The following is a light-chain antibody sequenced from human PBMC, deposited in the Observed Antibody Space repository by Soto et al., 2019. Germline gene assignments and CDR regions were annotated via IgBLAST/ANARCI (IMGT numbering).Light chain of an antibody. Sequence: QPLLTQPPSASGTPWQRVTISCSGSSSNIGSNTVNWYQQLPGTAPKLLIYSNNQRPSGVPDRFSGSKSGTSASLAISGLQSEDEADYCCAAWDDSLNGYVFGSGTKVTVL. CDR2: SNN. V-gene: IGLV1-44*01. CDR1: SSNIGSNT. CDR3: AAWDDSLNGYV. J-gene: IGLJ1*01.